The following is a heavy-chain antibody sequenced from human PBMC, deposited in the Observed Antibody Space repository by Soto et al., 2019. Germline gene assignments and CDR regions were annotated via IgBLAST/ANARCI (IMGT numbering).Heavy chain of an antibody. CDR3: ASAGRVVVPASHENWFDP. D-gene: IGHD2-2*01. CDR2: INPSGGST. V-gene: IGHV1-46*03. J-gene: IGHJ5*02. Sequence: QVQLVQSGAEVKKPGASVKVSCKASGYTFTSYYMHWVRQAPGQGLEWMGIINPSGGSTSYAQKLQGRVTMTRDTSTSTVYMELSSLRSDDTAVYYCASAGRVVVPASHENWFDPWGQGTLVTVSS. CDR1: GYTFTSYY.